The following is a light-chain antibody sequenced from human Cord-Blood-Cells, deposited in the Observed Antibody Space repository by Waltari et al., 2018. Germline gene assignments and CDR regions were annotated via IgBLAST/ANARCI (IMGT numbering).Light chain of an antibody. Sequence: AIQMTQSPSSLYASVGDRVTITCRASQGIRNDLGWYQQKPGKAPKLLIYAASSLQSGVPTRFSGSGSGTDFTLTISSLQPEDFATYYCLQDYNYPWTFGQGTKVEIK. CDR2: AAS. J-gene: IGKJ1*01. CDR1: QGIRND. V-gene: IGKV1-6*01. CDR3: LQDYNYPWT.